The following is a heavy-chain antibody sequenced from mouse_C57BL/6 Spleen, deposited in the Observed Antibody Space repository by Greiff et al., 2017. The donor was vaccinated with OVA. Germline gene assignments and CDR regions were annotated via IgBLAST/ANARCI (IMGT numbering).Heavy chain of an antibody. D-gene: IGHD2-5*01. V-gene: IGHV14-4*01. CDR2: IDPENGDT. CDR1: GFNIKDDY. CDR3: TTGSNHRLNY. J-gene: IGHJ2*01. Sequence: EVQRVESGAELVRPGASVKLSCTASGFNIKDDYMHWVKQRPEQGLEWIGWIDPENGDTEYASKFQGKATITADTSSNTAYLQLSSLTSEDTAVYYCTTGSNHRLNYWGQGTTLTVSS.